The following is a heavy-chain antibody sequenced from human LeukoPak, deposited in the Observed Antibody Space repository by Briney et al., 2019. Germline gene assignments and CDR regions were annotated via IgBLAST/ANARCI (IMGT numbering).Heavy chain of an antibody. CDR2: LNWNGGST. CDR1: GFTFEKHG. CDR3: ARGWSYIGLDV. D-gene: IGHD1-26*01. V-gene: IGHV3-20*04. J-gene: IGHJ3*01. Sequence: PGGSLRLSCAASGFTFEKHGMSWVRQAPGKGLEWVSGLNWNGGSTGYADSVKGRFTISRDNAKKSLYLQMNSLRAEDTALYYCARGWSYIGLDVWGQGTMVTVSS.